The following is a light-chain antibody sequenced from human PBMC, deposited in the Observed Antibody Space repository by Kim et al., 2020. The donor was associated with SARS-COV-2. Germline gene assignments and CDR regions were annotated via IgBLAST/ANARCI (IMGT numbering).Light chain of an antibody. CDR2: GAS. J-gene: IGKJ5*01. V-gene: IGKV3-15*01. CDR1: QSISSN. Sequence: EIVMTQSPATLSVSPGERVTLSCRASQSISSNLAWYQQKPGQAPRLLISGASTRATNIPSRISGSGSGREFTLTITTLQSEDFAIYYCPQYSDWRQITFCAGTRRWIK. CDR3: PQYSDWRQIT.